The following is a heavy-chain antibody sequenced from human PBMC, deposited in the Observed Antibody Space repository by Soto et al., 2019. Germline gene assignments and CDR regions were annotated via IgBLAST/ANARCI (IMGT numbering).Heavy chain of an antibody. CDR3: ATSANRNYYDSSGLDY. V-gene: IGHV1-24*01. D-gene: IGHD3-22*01. CDR2: FDPEDGET. CDR1: GYTLTELS. Sequence: ASVKVSCKVSGYTLTELSMHWVRQAPGKGLEWMGDFDPEDGETIYAQKFQGRVTMTEDTSTDTAYMELSSLRSEDTAVYYCATSANRNYYDSSGLDYWGQGTLVTVSS. J-gene: IGHJ4*02.